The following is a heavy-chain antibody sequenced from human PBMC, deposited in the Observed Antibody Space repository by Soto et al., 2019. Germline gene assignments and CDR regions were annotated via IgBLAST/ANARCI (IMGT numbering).Heavy chain of an antibody. CDR1: GFTFDDYA. J-gene: IGHJ4*02. CDR3: AKDRDYDILTGYYNY. Sequence: GGSLRLSCAASGFTFDDYAMHWVRQAPGKGLEWVSGISWNNGSIGYADSVKGRFTISRDNAKNSLYLQMNSLRAEDTALYYCAKDRDYDILTGYYNYWGQGTLVTVTS. D-gene: IGHD3-9*01. V-gene: IGHV3-9*01. CDR2: ISWNNGSI.